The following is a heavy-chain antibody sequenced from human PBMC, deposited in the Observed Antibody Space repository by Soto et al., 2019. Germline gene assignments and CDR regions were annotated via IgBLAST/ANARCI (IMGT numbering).Heavy chain of an antibody. CDR3: ARDLKRLTMIVVVIPGY. CDR2: ISPNIGNT. D-gene: IGHD3-22*01. Sequence: ASVKVSCKASGYTFTNYGVSWVRRTPGQGLEWMGWISPNIGNTNYAEKFQGRVTLTTDTSTSTAYLELRSLSPDDTAVYYCARDLKRLTMIVVVIPGYWGQGTVVTVSS. J-gene: IGHJ4*02. CDR1: GYTFTNYG. V-gene: IGHV1-18*01.